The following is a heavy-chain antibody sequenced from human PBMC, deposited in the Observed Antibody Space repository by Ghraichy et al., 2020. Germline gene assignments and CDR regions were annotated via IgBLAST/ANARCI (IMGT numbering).Heavy chain of an antibody. CDR3: AREVFGVARGNWFDP. Sequence: SETLSLTCTVSGGSISSYYWSWIRQPPGKGLEWIGYIYYSGSTNYNPSLKSRVTISVDTSKNQFSLKLSSVTAADTAVYYCAREVFGVARGNWFDPWGQGTLVTVSS. CDR1: GGSISSYY. D-gene: IGHD3-3*01. V-gene: IGHV4-59*01. CDR2: IYYSGST. J-gene: IGHJ5*02.